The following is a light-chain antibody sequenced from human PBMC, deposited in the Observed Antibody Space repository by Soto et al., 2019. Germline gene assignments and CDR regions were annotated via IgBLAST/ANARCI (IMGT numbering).Light chain of an antibody. CDR3: QQDYTRFT. CDR1: QRVSSSY. CDR2: GAS. Sequence: PGERVTLSCRASQRVSSSYLTWYQQKPGQAPRLLIYGASTRATSIPARFSGSGSGTAFTLTISSLQPEDFAVYYCQQDYTRFTFGPGTKVDIK. V-gene: IGKV3D-7*01. J-gene: IGKJ3*01.